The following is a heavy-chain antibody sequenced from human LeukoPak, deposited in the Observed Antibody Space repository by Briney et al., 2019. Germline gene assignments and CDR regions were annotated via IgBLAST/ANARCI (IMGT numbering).Heavy chain of an antibody. D-gene: IGHD6-13*01. CDR2: IIPIFGTA. J-gene: IGHJ4*02. Sequence: ASVKVSCKASGGTFSSYAISWMRQAPGQGLEWMGGIIPIFGTANYAQKFQGRVTITTDESTSTAYMELSSLRSEDTAVYYCARVPPGRGSSCFDYWGQGTLVTVSS. CDR1: GGTFSSYA. CDR3: ARVPPGRGSSCFDY. V-gene: IGHV1-69*05.